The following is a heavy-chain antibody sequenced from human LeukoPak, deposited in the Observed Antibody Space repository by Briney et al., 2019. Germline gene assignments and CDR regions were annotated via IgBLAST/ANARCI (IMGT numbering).Heavy chain of an antibody. V-gene: IGHV4-59*01. CDR3: ARASEDYYYYYMDV. J-gene: IGHJ6*03. CDR2: IYYSGST. CDR1: GGSISSYF. D-gene: IGHD1-14*01. Sequence: PSETLSLTCTISGGSISSYFWSCLRHPPPKGLQCIGYIYYSGSTIYTPSPKSRVTISVDTSKNHFSLKLSSVTATDTDVYYCARASEDYYYYYMDVWGKGTTVTISS.